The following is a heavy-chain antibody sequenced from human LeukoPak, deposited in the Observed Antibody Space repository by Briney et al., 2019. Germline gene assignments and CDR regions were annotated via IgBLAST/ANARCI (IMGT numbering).Heavy chain of an antibody. CDR2: VHSSDDNT. CDR3: AKVIRGFLVAFDI. Sequence: GGSLGLSCAASGFTFSSYAMTWVRQAPGKGLEWVSSVHSSDDNTNYADSVKGRFTISRDNSKNTLYLQMNSLRVDDTAVYYCAKVIRGFLVAFDIWGQGTMVTVSS. CDR1: GFTFSSYA. V-gene: IGHV3-23*05. D-gene: IGHD3-10*01. J-gene: IGHJ3*02.